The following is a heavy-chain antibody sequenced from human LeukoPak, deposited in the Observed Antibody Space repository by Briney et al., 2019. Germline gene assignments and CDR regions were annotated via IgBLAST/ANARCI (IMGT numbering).Heavy chain of an antibody. J-gene: IGHJ4*02. CDR2: INPNSGGT. CDR3: ARDIGPYSNWVFDY. CDR1: GYTLTELS. V-gene: IGHV1-2*02. Sequence: ASVKVSCKVSGYTLTELSMHWVRQAPGQGLEWMGWINPNSGGTNYAQKFQGRVTMTRDTSISTAYMELSRLRSDDTAVYYCARDIGPYSNWVFDYWGQGTLVTVSS. D-gene: IGHD4-11*01.